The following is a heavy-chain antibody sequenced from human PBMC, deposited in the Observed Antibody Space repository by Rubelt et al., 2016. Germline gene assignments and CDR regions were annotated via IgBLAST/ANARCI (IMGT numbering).Heavy chain of an antibody. Sequence: QVQLQESGPGLVKPSQTLSLTCTVSGGSISSGGYYWSWIRQHPGKGLEWIGYIYYSGSTYYNPSLKSRVTISVDTSKNQFSLKLSSMTAAETAVYYCARFRGSGWYLVDYWGQGTLVTVSS. J-gene: IGHJ4*02. CDR3: ARFRGSGWYLVDY. V-gene: IGHV4-31*03. CDR1: GGSISSGGYY. D-gene: IGHD6-19*01. CDR2: IYYSGST.